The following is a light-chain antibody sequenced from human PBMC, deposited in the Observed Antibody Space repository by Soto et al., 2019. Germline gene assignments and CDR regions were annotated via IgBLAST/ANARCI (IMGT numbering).Light chain of an antibody. J-gene: IGLJ2*01. CDR3: QSYDSSLSAVV. V-gene: IGLV1-40*01. Sequence: QSVLTRPPSVSGAPGQRVTISNIGAGYDVHWYQQLPGTAPKLLIYGNSNRPSGVPDRFSGSKSGTSASLAITGLQAEDEADYYCQSYDSSLSAVVFGGGTKVTVL. CDR2: GNS. CDR1: IGAGYD.